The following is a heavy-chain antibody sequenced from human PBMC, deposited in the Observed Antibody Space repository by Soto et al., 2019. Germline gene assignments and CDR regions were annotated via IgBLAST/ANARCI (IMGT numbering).Heavy chain of an antibody. V-gene: IGHV4-59*08. CDR2: IYYSGST. CDR1: GGSISPYY. J-gene: IGHJ4*02. CDR3: ARLGRRTVASHFDY. Sequence: QVQLQESGPGLVKPSETLSLICTVSGGSISPYYWSWIRQPPGKGLEWIGYIYYSGSTNYNPSLRSRVTISVDTSKNQFSLRLSSVTAADPAVYYCARLGRRTVASHFDYWGQGTLITVSS. D-gene: IGHD2-21*01.